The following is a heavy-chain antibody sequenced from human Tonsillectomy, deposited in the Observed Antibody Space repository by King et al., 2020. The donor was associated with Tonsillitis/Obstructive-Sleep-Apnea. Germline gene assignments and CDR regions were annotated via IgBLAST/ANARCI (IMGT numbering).Heavy chain of an antibody. CDR1: GYSFTSYW. Sequence: QLVQSGAEVKKPGESLNISCKGSGYSFTSYWIGWVRQMPGKGLEWMGIIYPGDSETRYSPSFQCQVTIAADKSISTAYLQWSSLKASDTAMYYCARLANYCSSTSCYTLGAFDIWGQGTMVTVSS. V-gene: IGHV5-51*01. CDR3: ARLANYCSSTSCYTLGAFDI. CDR2: IYPGDSET. D-gene: IGHD2-2*02. J-gene: IGHJ3*02.